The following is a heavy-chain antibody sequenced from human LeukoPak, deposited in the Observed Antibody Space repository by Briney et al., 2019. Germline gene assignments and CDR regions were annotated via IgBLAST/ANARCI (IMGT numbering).Heavy chain of an antibody. D-gene: IGHD6-6*01. CDR1: GYTFTGFY. CDR2: INPNSGGT. J-gene: IGHJ4*02. CDR3: ARTPRLAAPENY. Sequence: ASVKVSCKASGYTFTGFYMHWVRQAPGQGLEWMGWINPNSGGTNYAQKFQGRVTMTRDTSISTAYMELSRLRSDDTAVYYCARTPRLAAPENYWGQGTLVTVSS. V-gene: IGHV1-2*02.